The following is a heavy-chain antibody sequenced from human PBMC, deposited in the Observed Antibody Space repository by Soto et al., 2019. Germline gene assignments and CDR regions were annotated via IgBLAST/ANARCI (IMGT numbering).Heavy chain of an antibody. Sequence: ASVKVSCKASGYTFTSYGISWVRQAPGQGLEWMGWINAGNGNTKYSQKFQGRVTITRDTSASTAYMELSSLRSEDTAVYYCARYPSTWSTDAFDIWGQGTMVTVSS. CDR3: ARYPSTWSTDAFDI. CDR2: INAGNGNT. V-gene: IGHV1-3*01. D-gene: IGHD2-2*01. J-gene: IGHJ3*02. CDR1: GYTFTSYG.